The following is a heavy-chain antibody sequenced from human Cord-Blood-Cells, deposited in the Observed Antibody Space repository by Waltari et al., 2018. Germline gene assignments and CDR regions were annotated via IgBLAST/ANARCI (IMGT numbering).Heavy chain of an antibody. Sequence: EVQLVESGGGLVKPGGSLRRSCAAPGFTFSSYRMNWVRQAPGKGVEWVSSISSSSSYIYYADSVKGRFTISRDNAKNSLYLQMNSLRAEDTAVYYCARGIVATSNYSGQGTLVTVSS. CDR1: GFTFSSYR. J-gene: IGHJ4*02. CDR3: ARGIVATSNY. V-gene: IGHV3-21*01. CDR2: ISSSSSYI. D-gene: IGHD5-12*01.